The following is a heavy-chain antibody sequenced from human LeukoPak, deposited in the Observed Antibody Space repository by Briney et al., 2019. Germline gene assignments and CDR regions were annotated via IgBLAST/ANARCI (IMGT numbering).Heavy chain of an antibody. CDR2: ISGSGNYI. CDR1: GFTFNSYT. V-gene: IGHV3-21*01. D-gene: IGHD6-19*01. Sequence: GGSLRLSCAASGFTFNSYTMNWVRQAPGKGLEWVSSISGSGNYIYYADSVKGRFTISRDNAKNSLYLQMNSLRAEDTAVYFCASYRGYSSGWFLHWGQGTLVTVSS. J-gene: IGHJ4*02. CDR3: ASYRGYSSGWFLH.